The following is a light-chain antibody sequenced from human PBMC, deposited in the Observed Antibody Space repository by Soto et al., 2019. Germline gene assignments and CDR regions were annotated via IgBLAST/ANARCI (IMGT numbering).Light chain of an antibody. J-gene: IGKJ4*01. CDR1: QSVLYTSSNKNS. V-gene: IGKV4-1*01. CDR3: QQYYGIPLT. CDR2: WAS. Sequence: DIVMTQSPDSLAVSLGERATINCKSSQSVLYTSSNKNSLAWYQQKPGQPPKLLIYWASTRESGVPDRFSGSGSGTDFTLTISSLQAEDVALYYCQQYYGIPLTFGGGTKVEIK.